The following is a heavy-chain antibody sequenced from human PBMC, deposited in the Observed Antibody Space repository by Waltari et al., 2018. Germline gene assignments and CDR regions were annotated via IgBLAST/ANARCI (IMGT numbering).Heavy chain of an antibody. CDR3: ARSYCSGGSCYSPLDY. J-gene: IGHJ4*02. V-gene: IGHV4-61*02. CDR2: IYTSGST. D-gene: IGHD2-15*01. CDR1: GGSISSGSYY. Sequence: QVQLQESGPGLVKPSQTLSLTCTVPGGSISSGSYYWSWIRQPAGKGLEWIGRIYTSGSTNYNPSLKSRVTISVDTSKNQFSLKLSSVTAADTAVYYCARSYCSGGSCYSPLDYWGQGTLVTVSS.